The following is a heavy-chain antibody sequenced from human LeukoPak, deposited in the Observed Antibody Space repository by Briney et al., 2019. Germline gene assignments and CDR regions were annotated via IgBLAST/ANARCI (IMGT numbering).Heavy chain of an antibody. J-gene: IGHJ4*02. CDR1: GGSISTYY. CDR3: ARFNSGSYQHYFDY. V-gene: IGHV4-39*07. CDR2: IYYSGST. Sequence: SETLSLTCTVSGGSISTYYWSWIRQPPGKGLEWIGSIYYSGSTYYNPSLKSRVTISVDTSKNQFSLKLSSVTAADTAVYYCARFNSGSYQHYFDYWGQGILVTVSS. D-gene: IGHD1-26*01.